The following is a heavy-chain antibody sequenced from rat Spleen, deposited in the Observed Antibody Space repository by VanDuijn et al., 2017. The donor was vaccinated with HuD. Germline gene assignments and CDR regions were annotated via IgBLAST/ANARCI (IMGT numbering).Heavy chain of an antibody. D-gene: IGHD1-6*01. J-gene: IGHJ3*01. CDR1: GYSITSSYR. CDR2: IDSAGNT. CDR3: ARLNVYYGSNANWFAY. Sequence: EVQLQESGPGLVKPSQSLSLTCSVTGYSITSSYRWNWIRKFPGNKLEWMGYIDSAGNTNYNPSLKSRISITRDTSKNQFFLQVNSVTTEDTATYYCARLNVYYGSNANWFAYWGQGTLVTVSS. V-gene: IGHV3-3*01.